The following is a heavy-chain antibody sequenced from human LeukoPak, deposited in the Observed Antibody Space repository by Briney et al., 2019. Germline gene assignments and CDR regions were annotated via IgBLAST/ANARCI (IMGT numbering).Heavy chain of an antibody. Sequence: PGRSLRLSCAASGFTFSSCGMHWVRQAPGKGLEWVAVISYDGSNKYYADSVKGRFTISRDNAKNSLYLQMNSLRAEDTAVYYCARDRFLIGTNSGREPRTPPDAFDIWGQGTMVTVSS. V-gene: IGHV3-30*03. CDR2: ISYDGSNK. CDR3: ARDRFLIGTNSGREPRTPPDAFDI. D-gene: IGHD1-26*01. J-gene: IGHJ3*02. CDR1: GFTFSSCG.